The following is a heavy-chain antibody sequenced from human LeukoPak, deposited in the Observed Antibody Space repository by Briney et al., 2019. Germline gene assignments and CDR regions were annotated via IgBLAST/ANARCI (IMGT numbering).Heavy chain of an antibody. CDR3: ARDWNRYAY. V-gene: IGHV4-34*11. D-gene: IGHD1-1*01. CDR2: FSCSGST. CDR1: GGSFSGYY. Sequence: SETLSLTCAVYGGSFSGYYWSWIRQPPGKGLEWIGRFSCSGSTYYNPSLKSRVTISVDTSKCQFSLYMDSVTAADTAVYYCARDWNRYAYWGQGTLVTVSS. J-gene: IGHJ4*02.